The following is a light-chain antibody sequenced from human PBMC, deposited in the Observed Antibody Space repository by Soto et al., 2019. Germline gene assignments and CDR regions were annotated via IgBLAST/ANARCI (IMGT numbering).Light chain of an antibody. V-gene: IGKV1-9*01. Sequence: DLQLTQSPSFLSASIGARVTLTCRASQGISSYLAWYQQKPGKVPKLLIYAASTLQSGVPSRFSGSGSGTELTIKISSLQPEDGETYDGQQLNSYPWTFGQGTKVDI. CDR3: QQLNSYPWT. CDR1: QGISSY. J-gene: IGKJ1*01. CDR2: AAS.